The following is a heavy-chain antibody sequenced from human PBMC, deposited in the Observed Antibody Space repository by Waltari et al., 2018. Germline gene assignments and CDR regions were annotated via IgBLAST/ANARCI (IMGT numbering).Heavy chain of an antibody. CDR2: IIPIFGTA. CDR3: ARRGDLGPANWFDP. J-gene: IGHJ5*02. V-gene: IGHV1-69*01. Sequence: QVQLVQSGAEVKKPGSSVKVSCKASGGTFSSYAISWVRQAPGQGLEWMGGIIPIFGTANYAQKFQGRVTITADESTSTAYMELSSLRSEDTAVYYCARRGDLGPANWFDPWGQGTLVTVSS. D-gene: IGHD3-3*01. CDR1: GGTFSSYA.